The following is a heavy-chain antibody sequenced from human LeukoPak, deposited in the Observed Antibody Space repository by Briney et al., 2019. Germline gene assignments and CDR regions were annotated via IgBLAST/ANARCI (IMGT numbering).Heavy chain of an antibody. V-gene: IGHV3-7*03. D-gene: IGHD2-2*01. CDR2: IKQDGSEK. Sequence: GGSLRLSCAASGFTFSNYWMSWIRQAPGKGLARVANIKQDGSEKNYVDSVKGRFTISRDNAKNSLYLQMNSLRADDTAVYYCARGVVIALVPAAVEDWFDPWGQGTLVTVSS. CDR3: ARGVVIALVPAAVEDWFDP. CDR1: GFTFSNYW. J-gene: IGHJ5*02.